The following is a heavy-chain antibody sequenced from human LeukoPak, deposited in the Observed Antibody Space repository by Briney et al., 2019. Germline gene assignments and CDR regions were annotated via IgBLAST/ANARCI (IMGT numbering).Heavy chain of an antibody. CDR1: GFTFSNYA. Sequence: GGSLRLSCAASGFTFSNYAMSWVRQAPGKGLEWVSGISGSGRSTYYADSVKGRFNISRDNSKSTLYLQMNSLRAEDTAVYYCAKLRVGGLRGGTFDYWGQGTLVTVSS. J-gene: IGHJ4*02. CDR2: ISGSGRST. CDR3: AKLRVGGLRGGTFDY. D-gene: IGHD3-16*01. V-gene: IGHV3-23*01.